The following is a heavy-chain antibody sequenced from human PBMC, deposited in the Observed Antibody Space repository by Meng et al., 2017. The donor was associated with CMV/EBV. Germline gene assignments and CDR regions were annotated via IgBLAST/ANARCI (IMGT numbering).Heavy chain of an antibody. D-gene: IGHD2-2*01. J-gene: IGHJ4*02. V-gene: IGHV3-23*03. CDR3: SRGTSFDY. CDR1: GFTFSSYS. Sequence: GESLKISCAASGFTFSSYSMNWVRQAPGKGLEWVSVIYSGGSSTYYADSVKGRFTISRDNSKNTLYLQMNSLRAEDTAVYYCSRGTSFDYWGQGTLVTVSS. CDR2: IYSGGSST.